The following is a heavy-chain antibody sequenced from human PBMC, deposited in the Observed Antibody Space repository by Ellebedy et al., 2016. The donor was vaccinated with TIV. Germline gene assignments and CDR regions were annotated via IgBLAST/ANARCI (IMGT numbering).Heavy chain of an antibody. CDR2: ISAYNGNT. J-gene: IGHJ4*02. V-gene: IGHV1-18*01. CDR1: GYTFTSQG. Sequence: ASVKVSCKASGYTFTSQGITWVRQAPGQGLEWMGWISAYNGNTDYAQKLQDRVTVTTDTSTSTAYMELRSLRSDDTAVYYCATGTSGWFGYWGQGTLVTVSS. D-gene: IGHD6-19*01. CDR3: ATGTSGWFGY.